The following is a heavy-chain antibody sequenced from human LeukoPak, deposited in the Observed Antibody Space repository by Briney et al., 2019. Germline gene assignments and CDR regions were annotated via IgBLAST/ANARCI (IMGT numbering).Heavy chain of an antibody. CDR1: NGSISSGDYY. CDR3: ARRSQNHGAVDY. D-gene: IGHD1-14*01. V-gene: IGHV4-30-4*01. CDR2: IYYSGTT. Sequence: KSSETLSLTCTVSNGSISSGDYYWNWIRQPPGKGLEWIVYIYYSGTTYFNPSLKSRVTISIDTSKNQFALKLTSVTAADTAVYYCARRSQNHGAVDYWGQGTLVTVSS. J-gene: IGHJ4*02.